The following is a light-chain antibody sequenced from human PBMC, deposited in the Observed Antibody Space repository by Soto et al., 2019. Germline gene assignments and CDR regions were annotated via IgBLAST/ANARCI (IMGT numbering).Light chain of an antibody. J-gene: IGKJ1*01. Sequence: EIVMTQSPATLSVSPGERATLSCRASQSVGSNLAWYQQKPGQAPRLLIYGASTRATGIPGMFSGSGSGTEYTLTISSLQSEDFPIYFCQQYNNWPPDRTFGQGTKVEIK. V-gene: IGKV3-15*01. CDR1: QSVGSN. CDR2: GAS. CDR3: QQYNNWPPDRT.